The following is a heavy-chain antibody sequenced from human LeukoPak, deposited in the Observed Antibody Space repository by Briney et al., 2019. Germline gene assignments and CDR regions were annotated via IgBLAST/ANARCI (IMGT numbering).Heavy chain of an antibody. D-gene: IGHD1-26*01. CDR2: ISAYNGNT. CDR3: ARGNNVGPTNPFDY. J-gene: IGHJ4*02. V-gene: IGHV1-18*01. CDR1: GYTFTSYG. Sequence: GASVKVSCKASGYTFTSYGISWVRQAPGQGLEWMGWISAYNGNTNYAQKLQGRVTVTTDTSTSTAYLELRSLRSDDTAVYYCARGNNVGPTNPFDYWGQGTLVTISS.